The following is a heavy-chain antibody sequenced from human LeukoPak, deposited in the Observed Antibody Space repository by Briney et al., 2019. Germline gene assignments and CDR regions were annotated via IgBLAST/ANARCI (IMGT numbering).Heavy chain of an antibody. CDR2: INHSGST. J-gene: IGHJ4*02. CDR1: GVSFSGYY. CDR3: ARHSCGGGCYFFPTPRYFDY. V-gene: IGHV4-34*01. D-gene: IGHD2-15*01. Sequence: SETLSLTCAVYGVSFSGYYWSWIRQPPGKGLEWIGEINHSGSTNYNPSLKSRVTISVDTSKNQFSLKLSSVTAADTAVYYCARHSCGGGCYFFPTPRYFDYWGQGTLVTVSS.